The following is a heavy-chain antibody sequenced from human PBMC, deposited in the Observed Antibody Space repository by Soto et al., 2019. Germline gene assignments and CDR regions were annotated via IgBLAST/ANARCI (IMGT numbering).Heavy chain of an antibody. J-gene: IGHJ6*02. CDR1: GYTFRNND. Sequence: EVQLVESGGGLVQPGGSLRLSCEACGYTFRNNDMHWVRQGTGKGLEWVSGISAAGDPDYADSVEGRFTISRENAQNSFFLQMNSLRVGDTAVYYCARTDRDFYGLDVWGQETTVIVSS. CDR3: ARTDRDFYGLDV. V-gene: IGHV3-13*05. CDR2: ISAAGDP.